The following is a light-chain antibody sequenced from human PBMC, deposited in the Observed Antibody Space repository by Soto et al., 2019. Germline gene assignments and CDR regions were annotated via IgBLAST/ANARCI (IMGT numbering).Light chain of an antibody. J-gene: IGKJ1*01. Sequence: EIVMTQSPDTLSVSPGEGATLSCRASQSVSSYFAWYQQKPGQAPNLLIYDASNRATGIPARFSGSGSGTDFTLTISSLEPEDSAVYYCQQRNVWPPVTFGQGTKVDIK. CDR2: DAS. V-gene: IGKV3-11*01. CDR3: QQRNVWPPVT. CDR1: QSVSSY.